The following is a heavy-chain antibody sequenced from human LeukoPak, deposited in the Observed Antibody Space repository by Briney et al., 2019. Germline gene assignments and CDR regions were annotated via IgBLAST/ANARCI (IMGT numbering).Heavy chain of an antibody. V-gene: IGHV3-53*01. CDR3: AKDHLNDY. CDR1: GFSVSTNY. Sequence: GGSLGLSCAASGFSVSTNYMTWVRQAPGKGLEWVSLIYSGDTTYYADSVKGRFTISRDNSKNTLYLQMNSLRVEDTAVYYCAKDHLNDYWGQGTLVTVSS. J-gene: IGHJ4*02. CDR2: IYSGDTT. D-gene: IGHD3-3*02.